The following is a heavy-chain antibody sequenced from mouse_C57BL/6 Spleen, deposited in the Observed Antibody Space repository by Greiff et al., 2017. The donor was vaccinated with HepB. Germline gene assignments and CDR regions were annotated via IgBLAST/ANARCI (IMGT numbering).Heavy chain of an antibody. CDR1: GYTFTSYW. CDR2: IYPGSGST. Sequence: QVQLQQPGAELVKPGASVKMSCKASGYTFTSYWITWVKQRPGQGLEWIGDIYPGSGSTNYNEKFKSKATLTVDTSSSTAYMQLSSLTSEDSAVYYSAIDSSGHYYAMDYWGQGTSVTVSS. V-gene: IGHV1-55*01. D-gene: IGHD3-2*02. J-gene: IGHJ4*01. CDR3: AIDSSGHYYAMDY.